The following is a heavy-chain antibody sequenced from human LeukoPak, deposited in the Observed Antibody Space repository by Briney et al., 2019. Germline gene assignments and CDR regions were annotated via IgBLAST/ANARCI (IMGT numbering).Heavy chain of an antibody. CDR2: IQHNNGGT. D-gene: IGHD3-22*01. V-gene: IGHV1-2*02. J-gene: IGHJ4*02. CDR1: GYTFAGHY. Sequence: ASVKVSCKTSGYTFAGHYMVWVRQAPGQGLEWMGWIQHNNGGTKYAQKFQGRVTMTRDRAITTVYMELGRLTSDDTAVYYCVRASRTGNDASGYSPLDYWGQGTLVTVSS. CDR3: VRASRTGNDASGYSPLDY.